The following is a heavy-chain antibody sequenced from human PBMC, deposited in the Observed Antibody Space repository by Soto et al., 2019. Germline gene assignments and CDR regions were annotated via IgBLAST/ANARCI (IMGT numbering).Heavy chain of an antibody. CDR2: IGASGDIT. Sequence: GGSLRLSCAASGFSFTNFAMSWVRQAPGKGLEWVAGIGASGDITWYADSVKGRLSISRDNSKNTLYLQLNSLRFEDMAVYYCAKDDFTDRGDDYFDYWGPGTLVTVSS. V-gene: IGHV3-23*01. J-gene: IGHJ4*02. CDR3: AKDDFTDRGDDYFDY. CDR1: GFSFTNFA. D-gene: IGHD2-21*02.